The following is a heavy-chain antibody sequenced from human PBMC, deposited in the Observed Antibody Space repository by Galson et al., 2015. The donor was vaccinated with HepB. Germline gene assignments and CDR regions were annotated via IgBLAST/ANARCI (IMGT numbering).Heavy chain of an antibody. Sequence: SLRLSCAASGFTFGDYAMSWFRQAPGKGLEWVGFIRSKAYGGTTEYAASVKGRFTISRDDSKSIAYLQMNGLKTEDTAVYYCTRALVQQLATAWFPHQFDPWGQGTLVTVSS. CDR1: GFTFGDYA. V-gene: IGHV3-49*03. D-gene: IGHD6-13*01. J-gene: IGHJ5*02. CDR3: TRALVQQLATAWFPHQFDP. CDR2: IRSKAYGGTT.